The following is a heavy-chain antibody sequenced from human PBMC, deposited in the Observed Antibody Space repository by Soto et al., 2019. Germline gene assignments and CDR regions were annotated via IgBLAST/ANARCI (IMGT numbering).Heavy chain of an antibody. CDR1: GFIFSHAW. V-gene: IGHV3-15*01. D-gene: IGHD2-21*01. CDR3: TTGGD. Sequence: EVQLVESGGGLVRPGGSLRLSCAASGFIFSHAWMSWVRQAPGKGLEWVGHIKSRTDGGTTDYAAPVKGRFTLSRDDSKNTLYLQMNSLKNEDTAVYYCTTGGDWGQGTLVTVSS. J-gene: IGHJ4*02. CDR2: IKSRTDGGTT.